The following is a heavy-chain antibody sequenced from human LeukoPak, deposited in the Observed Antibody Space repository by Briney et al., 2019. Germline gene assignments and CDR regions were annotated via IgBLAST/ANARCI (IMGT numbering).Heavy chain of an antibody. V-gene: IGHV1-24*01. CDR1: GYTLTELS. J-gene: IGHJ5*02. CDR2: FDPEDGET. D-gene: IGHD2-15*01. Sequence: ASVKVSCKVSGYTLTELSMHWVRQAPGKGLEWMGGFDPEDGETIYAQKFQGRVTITADKSTSTAYMELSSLRSEDTAVYYCAREQYCSGGSCYATNWFDPWGQGTLVTVSS. CDR3: AREQYCSGGSCYATNWFDP.